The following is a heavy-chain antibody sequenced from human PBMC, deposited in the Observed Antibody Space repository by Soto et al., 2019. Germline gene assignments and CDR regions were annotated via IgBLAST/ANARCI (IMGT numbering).Heavy chain of an antibody. D-gene: IGHD3-16*02. CDR3: AKGYRERIFDY. J-gene: IGHJ4*02. V-gene: IGHV3-30*18. CDR1: GFTFSSYG. Sequence: GGSLRLSCAASGFTFSSYGMHWVRQAPGKGLEWVAVISYDGSNKYYADSVKGRFTISRDNSKNTLYLQMNSTRAEDTAVYYCAKGYRERIFDYWGRGTLVTVSS. CDR2: ISYDGSNK.